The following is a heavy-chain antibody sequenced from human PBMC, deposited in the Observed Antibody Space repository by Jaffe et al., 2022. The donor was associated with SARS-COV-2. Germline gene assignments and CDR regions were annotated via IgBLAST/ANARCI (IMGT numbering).Heavy chain of an antibody. CDR2: IWYDGSNK. CDR3: ARDVYPSVYYDSSGYGRDYYYGMDV. Sequence: QVQLVESGGGVVQPGRSLRLSCAASGFTFSSYGMHWVRQAPGKGLEWVAVIWYDGSNKYYADSVKGRFTISRDNSKNTLYLQMNSLRAEDTAVYYCARDVYPSVYYDSSGYGRDYYYGMDVWGQGTTVTVSS. J-gene: IGHJ6*02. V-gene: IGHV3-33*01. D-gene: IGHD3-22*01. CDR1: GFTFSSYG.